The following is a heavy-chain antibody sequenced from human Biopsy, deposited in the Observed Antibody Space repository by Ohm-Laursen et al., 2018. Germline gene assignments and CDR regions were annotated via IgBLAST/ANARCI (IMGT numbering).Heavy chain of an antibody. Sequence: SVTVSRKVSGHTLTDLSMHWVRHAPGKGLEWQGGFAPENGKTIYAQKFQGRVTMTEDTSTDTAYMELSNLRSEDTAVYYCAGGINNWNVNYWGQGTLVIVSS. CDR3: AGGINNWNVNY. CDR2: FAPENGKT. D-gene: IGHD1-20*01. J-gene: IGHJ4*02. V-gene: IGHV1-24*01. CDR1: GHTLTDLS.